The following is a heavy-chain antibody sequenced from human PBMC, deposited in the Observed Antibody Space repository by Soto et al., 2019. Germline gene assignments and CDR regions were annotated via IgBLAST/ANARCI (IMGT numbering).Heavy chain of an antibody. D-gene: IGHD2-15*01. Sequence: SVKVSCKASGGTFSSYTISWVRQAPGQGLEWMGRIIPILGIANYAQKFQGRVTITADKSTSTAYMELSSLRSEDTAVYYCARENCSGGSCYSSRSYYYMAVWGKGTTVTVSS. V-gene: IGHV1-69*04. CDR2: IIPILGIA. J-gene: IGHJ6*03. CDR3: ARENCSGGSCYSSRSYYYMAV. CDR1: GGTFSSYT.